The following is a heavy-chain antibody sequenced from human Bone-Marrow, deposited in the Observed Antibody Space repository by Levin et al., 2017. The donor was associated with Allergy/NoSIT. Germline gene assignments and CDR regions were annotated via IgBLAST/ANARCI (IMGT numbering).Heavy chain of an antibody. CDR2: INWNGGST. V-gene: IGHV3-20*04. D-gene: IGHD2-15*01. CDR1: GFTFDDYG. J-gene: IGHJ4*02. CDR3: YLTFCSGGSCR. Sequence: SGGSLRLSCAASGFTFDDYGMSWVRQAPGKGLEWVSGINWNGGSTGYADSVKGRFTISRDNAKNSLYLQMNSLRAEDTALYYCYLTFCSGGSCRWGQGTLVIVSS.